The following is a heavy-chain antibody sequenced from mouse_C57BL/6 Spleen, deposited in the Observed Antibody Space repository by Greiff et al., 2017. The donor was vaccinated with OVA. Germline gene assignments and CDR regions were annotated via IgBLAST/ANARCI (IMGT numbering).Heavy chain of an antibody. Sequence: QVQLQQPGAELVMPGASVKLSCKASGYTFTSYWMHWVKQRPGQGLEWIGEIDPSDSYTNYNQKFKGKSTLTVDKSSSTAYMQLSSLTSEDSAVYYCARDLLSLPTAYFDVWGTGTTVTVSS. CDR2: IDPSDSYT. D-gene: IGHD2-1*01. V-gene: IGHV1-69*01. J-gene: IGHJ1*03. CDR1: GYTFTSYW. CDR3: ARDLLSLPTAYFDV.